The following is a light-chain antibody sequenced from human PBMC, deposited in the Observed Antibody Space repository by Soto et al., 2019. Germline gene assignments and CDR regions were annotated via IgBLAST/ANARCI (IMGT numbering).Light chain of an antibody. J-gene: IGKJ1*01. V-gene: IGKV1-6*01. CDR3: LQDYNYPRT. CDR2: AAS. Sequence: AIQMTQSPSSLSASVGDRVTITCRASQGIRNDLGWYQQKPGKAPKLLTYAASSLQSGVPSRFSGSGSGTDFTLTISSLQPEDFGAYSCLQDYNYPRTFGQGTKVEIK. CDR1: QGIRND.